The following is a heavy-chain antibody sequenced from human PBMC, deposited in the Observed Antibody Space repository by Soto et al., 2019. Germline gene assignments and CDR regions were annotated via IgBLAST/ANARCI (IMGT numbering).Heavy chain of an antibody. CDR1: GFTFSSYG. V-gene: IGHV3-33*01. D-gene: IGHD3-9*01. J-gene: IGHJ6*02. Sequence: QVQLVESGGGVVKPGRSLRLSCAASGFTFSSYGMHWVRQAPGKGLEWVAVIWYDGSNKYYADSVKGRFTISRDNSKNRLYVEMNSLRAEDTAVYYCARNLTPYYDNFASHSSYYYGIDVWGQGTTVTVSS. CDR2: IWYDGSNK. CDR3: ARNLTPYYDNFASHSSYYYGIDV.